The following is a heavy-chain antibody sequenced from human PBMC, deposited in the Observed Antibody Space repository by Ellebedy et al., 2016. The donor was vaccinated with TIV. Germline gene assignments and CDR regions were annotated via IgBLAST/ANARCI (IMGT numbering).Heavy chain of an antibody. CDR1: GGSISSSSYY. J-gene: IGHJ4*02. V-gene: IGHV4-39*01. Sequence: GSLRLSXTVSGGSISSSSYYWGWIRQPPGKGLEWIGSIYYSGSTYYNPSLKSRVTISVDTSKNQFSLKLSSVTAADTAVYYCARGAPVEADYWGQGTLVTVSS. CDR2: IYYSGST. D-gene: IGHD4-23*01. CDR3: ARGAPVEADY.